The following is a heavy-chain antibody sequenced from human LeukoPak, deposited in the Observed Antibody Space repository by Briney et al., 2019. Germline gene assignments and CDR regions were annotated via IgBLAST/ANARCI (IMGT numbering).Heavy chain of an antibody. Sequence: GGSLRLTCAASGFSLSSHWMHWVRQGPGKGLVWVSRISGDGRTTNYADSVKGRFTISKDNAKSMVYLQMDSLRVDDTAAYYCARTTSGPEIWGQGTLVTVSS. V-gene: IGHV3-74*01. D-gene: IGHD2-15*01. CDR3: ARTTSGPEI. CDR1: GFSLSSHW. J-gene: IGHJ4*02. CDR2: ISGDGRTT.